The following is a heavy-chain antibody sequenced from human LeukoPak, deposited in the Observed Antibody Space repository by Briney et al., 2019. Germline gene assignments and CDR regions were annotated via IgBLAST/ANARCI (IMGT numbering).Heavy chain of an antibody. CDR1: GGSFSGYY. D-gene: IGHD3-22*01. CDR3: ARVLYYYDSSGPLGGASFDY. V-gene: IGHV4-34*01. J-gene: IGHJ4*02. Sequence: PSETLSLTCAVYGGSFSGYYWSWIRQPPGKGLEWIGEINHSGSTNYNPSLKSRVTISVDTSKNQFSLKLSSVTAADTAVYYCARVLYYYDSSGPLGGASFDYWGQGTLVTVSS. CDR2: INHSGST.